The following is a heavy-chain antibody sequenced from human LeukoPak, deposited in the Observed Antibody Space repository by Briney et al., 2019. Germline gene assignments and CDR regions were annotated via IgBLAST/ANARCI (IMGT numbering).Heavy chain of an antibody. Sequence: PGGSLRLSCAASGFTFSSYSMHWVRQAPGKGLEWVAFIRYDGSNKYYADSVKGRFTISRDNSKNTLYLQMNSLRAEDTAVYYCAKNTKTWIQGHEADYWGQGTLVTVSS. CDR1: GFTFSSYS. J-gene: IGHJ4*02. D-gene: IGHD5-18*01. CDR2: IRYDGSNK. CDR3: AKNTKTWIQGHEADY. V-gene: IGHV3-30*02.